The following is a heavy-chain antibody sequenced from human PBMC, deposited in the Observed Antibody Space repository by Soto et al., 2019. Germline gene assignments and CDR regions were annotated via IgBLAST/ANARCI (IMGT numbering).Heavy chain of an antibody. V-gene: IGHV5-51*01. Sequence: GESLKISCKGSVYSFTSYWIGWVCQMPGKGLEWMGIIYPGDSDTRYSPSFQGQVTISADKSISTAYLQWSSLKASDTAMYYCASTYYYDSSGYYAFDIWGQGTMVTVSS. CDR2: IYPGDSDT. CDR1: VYSFTSYW. D-gene: IGHD3-22*01. J-gene: IGHJ3*02. CDR3: ASTYYYDSSGYYAFDI.